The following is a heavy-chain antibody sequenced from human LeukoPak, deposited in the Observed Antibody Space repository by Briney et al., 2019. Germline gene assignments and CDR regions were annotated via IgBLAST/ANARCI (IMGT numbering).Heavy chain of an antibody. V-gene: IGHV4-59*01. CDR3: AGASLRSEYCSSLFCPYYFDN. D-gene: IGHD2-2*01. CDR1: AESISSYS. CDR2: IYNSGST. Sequence: PSETLSLTCTVSAESISSYSWNWLRQPPGKGLEWIGDIYNSGSTKYNPSLKSRVTISVDTSRNQFSLKLSSVTAADTAVYYCAGASLRSEYCSSLFCPYYFDNWGQGTLVTVSS. J-gene: IGHJ4*02.